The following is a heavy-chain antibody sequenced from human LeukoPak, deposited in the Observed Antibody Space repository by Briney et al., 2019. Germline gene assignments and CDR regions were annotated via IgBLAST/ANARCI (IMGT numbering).Heavy chain of an antibody. CDR1: GFTVSSNY. J-gene: IGHJ4*02. D-gene: IGHD3-22*01. V-gene: IGHV3-23*01. CDR2: ISGSGSNT. Sequence: GGSLRLSCAGSGFTVSSNYMGWVRQAPGKGLEWVSGISGSGSNTYYADSVKGRFTISRDKSKNTLYLQMNSLRADDTAVYYCAKELAMIVVVTLGYWGQGTLVTVSS. CDR3: AKELAMIVVVTLGY.